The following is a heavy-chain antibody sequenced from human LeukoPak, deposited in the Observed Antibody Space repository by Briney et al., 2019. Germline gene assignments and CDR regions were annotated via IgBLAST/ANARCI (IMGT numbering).Heavy chain of an antibody. Sequence: GGSLRLSCAASGFTFSSYAMHWVRQAPGKGLEWVAVISYDGSNKYYADSVKGRFTISRDNSKNTLYLQMNSLRAEDTAVYYCAKDYGLSIGEPFDYWGQGTLVTVSS. CDR3: AKDYGLSIGEPFDY. V-gene: IGHV3-30-3*01. CDR1: GFTFSSYA. D-gene: IGHD3-16*01. CDR2: ISYDGSNK. J-gene: IGHJ4*02.